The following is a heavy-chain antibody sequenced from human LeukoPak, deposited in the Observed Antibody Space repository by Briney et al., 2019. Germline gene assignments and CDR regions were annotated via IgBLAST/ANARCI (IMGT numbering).Heavy chain of an antibody. CDR3: ARSFVVPAAHYYYYYYMDV. D-gene: IGHD2-2*01. CDR1: GYTFTSYG. V-gene: IGHV1-18*01. J-gene: IGHJ6*03. CDR2: ISAYNGNT. Sequence: ASVKVSCKASGYTFTSYGISWVRQAPGQGLEWMGWISAYNGNTNYAQKLQGRVTMTTDTSTSTAYMELRSLRSDDTAVYYCARSFVVPAAHYYYYYYMDVWGKGTTVTVSS.